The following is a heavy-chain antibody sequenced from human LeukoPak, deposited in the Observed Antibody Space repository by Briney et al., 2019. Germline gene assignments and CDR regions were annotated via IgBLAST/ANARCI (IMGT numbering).Heavy chain of an antibody. CDR2: IIPIFGTA. J-gene: IGHJ1*01. Sequence: SVKVSCKASGGTFSSYAISWVRQAPGQGLEWMGGIIPIFGTANYAQKFQGRVTITADESTSTAYMELSRLKSEDTAVYYCARDSSEFRSLIPHWGQGTLVTVSS. CDR1: GGTFSSYA. CDR3: ARDSSEFRSLIPH. D-gene: IGHD2-21*01. V-gene: IGHV1-69*01.